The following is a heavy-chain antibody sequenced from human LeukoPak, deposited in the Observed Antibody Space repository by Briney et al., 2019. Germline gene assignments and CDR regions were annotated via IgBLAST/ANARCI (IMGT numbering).Heavy chain of an antibody. CDR2: ISPNGVIT. D-gene: IGHD5-12*01. J-gene: IGHJ3*02. CDR1: GFTFSSYN. Sequence: GGSLRLSCAASGFTFSSYNMNWVRQAPGKGLEWVSGISPNGVITYYADSVKGRFTISRDNSKGTVYLQMNSLRPEDTAVYYCARADIVGTILTDAFHIWGQGTRVTVSS. V-gene: IGHV3-23*01. CDR3: ARADIVGTILTDAFHI.